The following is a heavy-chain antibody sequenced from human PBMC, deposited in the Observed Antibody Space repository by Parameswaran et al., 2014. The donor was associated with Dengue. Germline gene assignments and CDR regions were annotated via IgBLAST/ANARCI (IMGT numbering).Heavy chain of an antibody. V-gene: IGHV4-39*07. CDR3: ARDRPRSPDYYYYGMDV. Sequence: WIRQPPGKGLEWIGSIYYSGSTYYNPSLKSRVTISVDTSKNQFSLKLSSVTAADTAVYYCARDRPRSPDYYYYGMDVWGQGTTVTVSS. CDR2: IYYSGST. J-gene: IGHJ6*02.